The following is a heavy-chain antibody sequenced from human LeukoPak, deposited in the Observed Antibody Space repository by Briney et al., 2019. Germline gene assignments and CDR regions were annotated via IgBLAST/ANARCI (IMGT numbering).Heavy chain of an antibody. J-gene: IGHJ6*03. CDR2: ISGSGGST. D-gene: IGHD2-2*01. CDR1: GFTFSSYA. Sequence: PGGSLRLSCAASGFTFSSYAMSWVRQAPGKGLEWVSAISGSGGSTYYADSVKGRFTISRDNSKNTLYLQMNSLRAEDTAVYYCANTLVPAATFYYYYYYMDVWGKGTTVTVSS. V-gene: IGHV3-23*01. CDR3: ANTLVPAATFYYYYYYMDV.